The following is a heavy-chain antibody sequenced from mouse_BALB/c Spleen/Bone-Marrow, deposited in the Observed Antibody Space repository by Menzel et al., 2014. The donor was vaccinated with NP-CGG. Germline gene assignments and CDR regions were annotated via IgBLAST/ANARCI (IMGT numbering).Heavy chain of an antibody. CDR3: ARSTMITEGFAY. J-gene: IGHJ3*01. V-gene: IGHV2-9*02. CDR1: GFSLTSYG. D-gene: IGHD2-4*01. CDR2: IWAGGST. Sequence: VHLVESGPGLVAPSQSLSITCTVSGFSLTSYGLHWVRQPPGKGLEWLGVIWAGGSTNYNSALMSRLSISKDNSKSQVFLKMNSLQTDDTAMYYCARSTMITEGFAYWGQGTLVTVSA.